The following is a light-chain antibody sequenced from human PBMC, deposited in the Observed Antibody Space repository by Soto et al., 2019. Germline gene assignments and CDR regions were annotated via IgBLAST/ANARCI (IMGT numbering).Light chain of an antibody. V-gene: IGKV1-5*03. CDR2: KAS. J-gene: IGKJ1*01. CDR1: QNIDSG. Sequence: DIQMTQSPSTLSASVGDRVTITCRASQNIDSGLAWYQQKPGKAPKLLIYKASTLKSGVPLRFSGSGSGTEFTHTITNLQPDDFATYYCQQYHFLLTLRQGTRVAIK. CDR3: QQYHFLLT.